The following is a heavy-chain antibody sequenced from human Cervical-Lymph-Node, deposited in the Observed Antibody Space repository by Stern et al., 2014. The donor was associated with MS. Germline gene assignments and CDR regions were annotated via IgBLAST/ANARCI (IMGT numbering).Heavy chain of an antibody. Sequence: VQLVQSGAEVKKPGASGKVSCEASGYTFTSNGITWMRQAPGQGLEWVGWISAYNGDTKHAQKLQGRVTMTTDTSTSTAYMELRSLRSDDTAVYYCARDSHDYYRYGMDVWGQGTTVTVSS. CDR2: ISAYNGDT. CDR3: ARDSHDYYRYGMDV. J-gene: IGHJ6*02. V-gene: IGHV1-18*04. CDR1: GYTFTSNG.